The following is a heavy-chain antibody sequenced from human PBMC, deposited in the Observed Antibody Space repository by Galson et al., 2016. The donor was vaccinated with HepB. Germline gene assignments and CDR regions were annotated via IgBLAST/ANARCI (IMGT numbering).Heavy chain of an antibody. CDR3: AKDRIGVFADAFDM. CDR2: ISSSGGST. J-gene: IGHJ3*02. D-gene: IGHD1-26*01. CDR1: GFTFTRFV. V-gene: IGHV3-23*01. Sequence: SLRLSCAASGFTFTRFVMTWVRQAPGKGLEWVSSISSSGGSTKYADSVKSRFTISRDNSKNMLYLQMDSLGAGDTAVYYCAKDRIGVFADAFDMWGQGIMVTVSS.